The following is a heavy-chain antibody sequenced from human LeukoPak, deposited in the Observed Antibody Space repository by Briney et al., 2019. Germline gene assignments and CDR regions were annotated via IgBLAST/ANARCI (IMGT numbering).Heavy chain of an antibody. CDR2: ISGSGGST. CDR1: GFTFSSYG. J-gene: IGHJ5*02. Sequence: GGSLRLSCAASGFTFSSYGMSWVRQAPGKGLEWVSAISGSGGSTYYADSVKGRFTISRDNAKNSLYLQMNSLRAEDTAVYYCARDSYYYDSSGYYHWGQGTLVTVSS. V-gene: IGHV3-23*01. D-gene: IGHD3-22*01. CDR3: ARDSYYYDSSGYYH.